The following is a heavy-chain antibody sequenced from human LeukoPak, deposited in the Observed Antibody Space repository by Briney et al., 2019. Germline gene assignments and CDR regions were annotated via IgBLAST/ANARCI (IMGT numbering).Heavy chain of an antibody. CDR2: MYHTGST. CDR1: GYSMSSGYY. V-gene: IGHV4-38-2*02. Sequence: SETLSLTCTVSGYSMSSGYYWGWIRQPPERGLEWIGSMYHTGSTYYNPSLKSRVTISIDTSKNQFSLRLNSVTAADTAMYYCAKSGGYGLIDYWGQGTRVTVSS. J-gene: IGHJ4*02. CDR3: AKSGGYGLIDY. D-gene: IGHD1-26*01.